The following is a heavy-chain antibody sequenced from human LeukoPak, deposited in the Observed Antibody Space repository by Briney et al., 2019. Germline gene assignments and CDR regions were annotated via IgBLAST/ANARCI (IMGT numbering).Heavy chain of an antibody. CDR3: AKESLHVNTAIGEFDY. D-gene: IGHD5-18*01. V-gene: IGHV3-30*18. CDR2: ISYDGSNK. Sequence: PGRSLRLSCAASGFTFSSYGMHWVRQAPGKGLEWVAVISYDGSNKYYADSVKGRFTISRDNSKNTLYLQMNSLRAEDTAVYYCAKESLHVNTAIGEFDYWGQATLVTVSS. CDR1: GFTFSSYG. J-gene: IGHJ4*02.